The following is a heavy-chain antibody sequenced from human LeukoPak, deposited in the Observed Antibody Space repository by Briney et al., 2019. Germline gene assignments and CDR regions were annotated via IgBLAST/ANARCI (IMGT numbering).Heavy chain of an antibody. J-gene: IGHJ6*02. CDR2: ISAYNGNT. CDR1: GYTFTSYG. CDR3: ARGDHCSSTSCYGITVDYYYYYGMDV. D-gene: IGHD2-2*01. Sequence: ASVKVSCKASGYTFTSYGISWVRQAPGQGLEWMGWISAYNGNTNYAQKLQGRVTMTTDTSTSTAYMELRSLRSDDTAVYYCARGDHCSSTSCYGITVDYYYYYGMDVWGQGTTVTVSS. V-gene: IGHV1-18*01.